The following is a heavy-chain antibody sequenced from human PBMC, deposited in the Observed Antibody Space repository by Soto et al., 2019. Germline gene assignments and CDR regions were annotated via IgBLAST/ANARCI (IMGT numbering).Heavy chain of an antibody. J-gene: IGHJ6*02. V-gene: IGHV7-4-1*01. Sequence: GASVKVSCKASGYTFTSYAMNWVRQAPGQRLEWMGWINTNTGNPTYAQGFTGRFVFSLDTSISTAYLQICSLKAEDTAVYYCARTLRFLEWFQYGMDVWGQGTTVTVSS. CDR3: ARTLRFLEWFQYGMDV. CDR2: INTNTGNP. D-gene: IGHD3-3*01. CDR1: GYTFTSYA.